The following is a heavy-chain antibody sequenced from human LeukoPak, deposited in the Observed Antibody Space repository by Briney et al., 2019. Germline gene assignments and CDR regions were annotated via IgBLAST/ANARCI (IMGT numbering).Heavy chain of an antibody. CDR1: GFIFSNYG. CDR3: ANNFDY. V-gene: IGHV3-30*18. J-gene: IGHJ4*02. CDR2: ISYDGSNK. Sequence: GRSLRLSCAASGFIFSNYGMHWVRQAPGKGLEWVAVISYDGSNKYYADSLKGRFTISRDNSKNTLYLQMNNLRAEDTAVYYCANNFDYWGRGTLVTVSS.